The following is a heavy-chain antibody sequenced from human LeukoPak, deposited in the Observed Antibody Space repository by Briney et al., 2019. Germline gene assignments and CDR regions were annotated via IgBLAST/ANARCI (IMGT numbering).Heavy chain of an antibody. CDR1: GYTFTGYY. Sequence: ASVKVSCKASGYTFTGYYMHWVRQAPGQGLEWMGWINPNSGGTNYAQKFQGRVTMTRDTSISTAYMELSRLRSDDTAAYYCARVDSSGYYYYYYMDVWGKGTTVTVSS. D-gene: IGHD3-3*01. CDR3: ARVDSSGYYYYYYMDV. CDR2: INPNSGGT. V-gene: IGHV1-2*02. J-gene: IGHJ6*03.